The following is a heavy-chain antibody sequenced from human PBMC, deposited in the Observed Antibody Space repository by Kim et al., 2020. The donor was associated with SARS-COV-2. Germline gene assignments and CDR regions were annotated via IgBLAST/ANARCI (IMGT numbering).Heavy chain of an antibody. CDR1: GFTFSNYA. J-gene: IGHJ4*02. Sequence: GGSLRLSCAASGFTFSNYAMSWVRQAPGKGLEWVSVNYSGGSSTYYADSVKGRFTISRDNSKNTLYLQMNSLRAEDTAVYYCALGRQWLGTDPHKFDSWGQGTLVTVSS. CDR2: NYSGGSST. CDR3: ALGRQWLGTDPHKFDS. D-gene: IGHD6-19*01. V-gene: IGHV3-23*03.